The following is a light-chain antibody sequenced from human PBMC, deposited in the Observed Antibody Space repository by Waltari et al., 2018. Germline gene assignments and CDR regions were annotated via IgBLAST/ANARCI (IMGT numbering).Light chain of an antibody. CDR1: LSLLHTNGDNY. Sequence: DIVMTQSPLPLSVSPGEPASISCRSRLSLLHTNGDNYLEWYLQKAGQSPQLLIYLGSNRPSGVPDRFSGSGSGTNFTLKISRVEAEDVGVYYCMQSLRTSWTFGQGTKVEI. CDR3: MQSLRTSWT. V-gene: IGKV2-28*01. CDR2: LGS. J-gene: IGKJ1*01.